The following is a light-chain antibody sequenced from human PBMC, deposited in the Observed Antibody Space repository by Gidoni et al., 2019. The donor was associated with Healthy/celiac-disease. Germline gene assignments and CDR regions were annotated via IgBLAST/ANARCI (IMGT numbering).Light chain of an antibody. V-gene: IGKV3-20*01. CDR2: GAS. CDR1: QGVSSSY. J-gene: IGKJ5*01. Sequence: EIVLTPSPGTLSLSPGERATLSCRASQGVSSSYLAWYPQKPGQAPMLLIYGASSRATGIPYRFRGSGSGTDFTLTISRLEPEDFAVYYCQQYGSSPFTFGQGTRLEIK. CDR3: QQYGSSPFT.